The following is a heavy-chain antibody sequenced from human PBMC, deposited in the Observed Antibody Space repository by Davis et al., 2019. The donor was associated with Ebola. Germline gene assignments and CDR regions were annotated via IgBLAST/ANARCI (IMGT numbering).Heavy chain of an antibody. J-gene: IGHJ3*02. CDR2: IYNGGST. CDR3: ARGPTVSGTGNSFDI. Sequence: PGGSLRLSCAASGFTVSSNYMSWVRQAPGKGLEWVSVIYNGGSTYYADSVKGRFTISRDNAENTLYLQMNSLRAEDTAVYYCARGPTVSGTGNSFDIWGPGTGVIISS. D-gene: IGHD1-1*01. CDR1: GFTVSSNY. V-gene: IGHV3-53*01.